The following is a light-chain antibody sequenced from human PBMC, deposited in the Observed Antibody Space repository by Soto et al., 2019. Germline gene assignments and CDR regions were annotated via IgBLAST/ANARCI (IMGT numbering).Light chain of an antibody. V-gene: IGLV2-8*01. CDR1: SSDVGGYNF. J-gene: IGLJ1*01. CDR2: DVT. CDR3: SSYAGTHIV. Sequence: QSVLTQPPSASGSPGQSVTISCTGTSSDVGGYNFVSWYQQHPGKAPKLMIYDVTKRPSGVPDRFSGSKSGNTASLTVSGLQAEDEADYYCSSYAGTHIVFGTGTKVPS.